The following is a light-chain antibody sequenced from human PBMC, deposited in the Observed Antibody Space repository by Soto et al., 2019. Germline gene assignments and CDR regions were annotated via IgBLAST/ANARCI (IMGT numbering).Light chain of an antibody. CDR3: QKYNSAPLT. CDR2: AAS. CDR1: QTISSW. V-gene: IGKV1-27*01. Sequence: DLQITQAPSTLSGSVGDRVTITCRASQTISSWLAWYQQKPGKAPKLLIYAASTLQSGVPSRFSGSGSGTDFTLTISSLQPEDVAAYYCQKYNSAPLTFGGGTKVDI. J-gene: IGKJ4*01.